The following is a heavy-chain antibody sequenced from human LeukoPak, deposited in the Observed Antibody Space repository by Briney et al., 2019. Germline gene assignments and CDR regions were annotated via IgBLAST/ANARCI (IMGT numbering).Heavy chain of an antibody. V-gene: IGHV3-21*01. D-gene: IGHD1-26*01. CDR3: ARDPYSGSYGNYYYYYMDV. J-gene: IGHJ6*03. CDR2: ITSSGTYI. Sequence: PGGSLRLSCATSGFTFNNYNMNWVRQAPGRALEWVSSITSSGTYIFYADSVKGRFTISRDNAKNLLYLQMNSLGPENTVVYYCARDPYSGSYGNYYYYYMDVWGKGTTVTISS. CDR1: GFTFNNYN.